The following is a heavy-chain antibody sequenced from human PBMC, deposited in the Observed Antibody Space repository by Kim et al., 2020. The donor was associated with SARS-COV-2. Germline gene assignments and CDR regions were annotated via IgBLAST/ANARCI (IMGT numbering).Heavy chain of an antibody. V-gene: IGHV4-59*01. CDR3: ARDGDYGGNDY. J-gene: IGHJ4*02. D-gene: IGHD4-17*01. CDR1: GGSISSYY. CDR2: IYYSGST. Sequence: SETLSLTCTVSGGSISSYYWSWIRQPPGKGLEWIGYIYYSGSTNYNPSLKSRVTISVDTSKNQFSLKLSSVTAADTAVYYCARDGDYGGNDYWGQGTLVT.